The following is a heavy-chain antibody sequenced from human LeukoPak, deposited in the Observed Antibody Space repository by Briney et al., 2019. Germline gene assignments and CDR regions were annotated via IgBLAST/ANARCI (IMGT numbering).Heavy chain of an antibody. J-gene: IGHJ4*02. CDR3: AKHHRMAARLVYFDY. CDR1: GFTFSSYA. CDR2: ISHSGYTT. V-gene: IGHV3-23*01. D-gene: IGHD6-6*01. Sequence: PGGSLRLSCAASGFTFSSYAINWVRQAPGKGLEWVSAISHSGYTTYYADSVKGRFTISRDNSKNTLYLQMNSLRVEDTAVYYCAKHHRMAARLVYFDYWGQGTLVTVSS.